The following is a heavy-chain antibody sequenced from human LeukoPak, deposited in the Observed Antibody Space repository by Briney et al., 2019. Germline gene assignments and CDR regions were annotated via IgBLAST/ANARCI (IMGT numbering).Heavy chain of an antibody. V-gene: IGHV3-30*02. CDR3: AKDGNYYGSGTNYYMDV. CDR1: GFTFSSYG. Sequence: GGSLRLSCAASGFTFSSYGMHWVRQAPGKGLEWVAFIRYDGSNKYYADSVKGRFTISRDNSKNTLYLQMNSLRAEDTAVYYCAKDGNYYGSGTNYYMDVWGKGTTVTVSS. J-gene: IGHJ6*03. CDR2: IRYDGSNK. D-gene: IGHD3-10*01.